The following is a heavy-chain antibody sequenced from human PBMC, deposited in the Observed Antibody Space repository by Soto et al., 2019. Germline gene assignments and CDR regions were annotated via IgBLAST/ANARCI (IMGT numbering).Heavy chain of an antibody. V-gene: IGHV3-48*01. CDR2: ITSGSSTV. J-gene: IGHJ6*03. D-gene: IGHD2-2*01. CDR1: GFTFSSYS. CDR3: ARGRYCSSTSCFRDYMDV. Sequence: EVQLVESGGGLGQPGGSLRLSCAASGFTFSSYSMNWVRQAPGKGLEWVSYITSGSSTVYYADSVKGRFTISRDNAKNSLYLQMNSLRAEDTAVYYCARGRYCSSTSCFRDYMDVWGKGTTVTVSS.